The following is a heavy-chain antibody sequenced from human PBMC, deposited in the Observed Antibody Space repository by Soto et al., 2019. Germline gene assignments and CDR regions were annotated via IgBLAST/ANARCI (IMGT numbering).Heavy chain of an antibody. D-gene: IGHD2-21*02. Sequence: QVQLVESGGGVVQPGRSLRLSCAASGFTSSNYAMHWVRQAPGKGLEWVTGISNVGSEKYYAGSVQGRFTISRDNSKNTLYLQMDSLRPEDTAMYYCAREGCFCGEDCYCVQWFFDLWGRGSLVTVSS. CDR2: ISNVGSEK. CDR1: GFTSSNYA. J-gene: IGHJ2*01. V-gene: IGHV3-30-3*01. CDR3: AREGCFCGEDCYCVQWFFDL.